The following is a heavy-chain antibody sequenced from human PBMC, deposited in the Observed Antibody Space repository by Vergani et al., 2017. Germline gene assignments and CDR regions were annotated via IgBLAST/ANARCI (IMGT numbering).Heavy chain of an antibody. D-gene: IGHD3-9*01. Sequence: QVQLVESGGGVVQPGRSLRLSCAASGFTFSSYAMHWVRQAPGKGLEWVAVISYDGSNKYYADSVKGRFTISRDNSKNTLYLQMNSLRAEDTAVYYCARGGYDILTGYLDYWGQGTLVTVSS. J-gene: IGHJ4*02. CDR2: ISYDGSNK. V-gene: IGHV3-30-3*01. CDR1: GFTFSSYA. CDR3: ARGGYDILTGYLDY.